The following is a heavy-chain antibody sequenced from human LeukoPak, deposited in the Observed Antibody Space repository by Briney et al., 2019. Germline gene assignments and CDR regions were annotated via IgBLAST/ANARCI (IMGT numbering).Heavy chain of an antibody. CDR1: GFTFSYYA. CDR2: ISYDGTNE. Sequence: GGSLRLSCAASGFTFSYYALHWVRPAPGKGLEWVALISYDGTNEYYADSVKGRFTISRDNSKNTLYLQMNSLTTEDTAVYYCARDGTEWLRPSNWFDPWGQGTLVTVSS. J-gene: IGHJ5*02. V-gene: IGHV3-30*04. D-gene: IGHD3-3*01. CDR3: ARDGTEWLRPSNWFDP.